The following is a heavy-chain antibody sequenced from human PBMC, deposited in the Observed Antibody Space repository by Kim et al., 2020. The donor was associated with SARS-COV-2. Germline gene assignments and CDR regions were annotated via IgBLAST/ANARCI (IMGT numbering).Heavy chain of an antibody. V-gene: IGHV1-69*13. CDR1: GGTFSSNA. CDR3: ARENLFSFDN. CDR2: IIPVFGTS. J-gene: IGHJ4*02. Sequence: VKVSCKASGGTFSSNAVSWMRQAPGQGLEWMGDIIPVFGTSTYAQKFEGRVTISADASTNTAYMELSSLRSDDTAVYYCARENLFSFDNWGQGSLVSVSS.